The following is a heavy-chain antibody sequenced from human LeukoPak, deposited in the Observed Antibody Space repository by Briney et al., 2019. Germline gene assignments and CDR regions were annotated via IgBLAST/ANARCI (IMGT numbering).Heavy chain of an antibody. J-gene: IGHJ4*02. Sequence: GGSLRLSCAASGFTFSSYAMSWVRQAPGKGLEWVSAISGSGGSTYYADSVKGRFTISRDNSKNTLYLQMNSLRAEDTAVYYCAKGGLLRYFDWPTYYFDYWAREPWSPSPQ. CDR1: GFTFSSYA. D-gene: IGHD3-9*01. V-gene: IGHV3-23*01. CDR2: ISGSGGST. CDR3: AKGGLLRYFDWPTYYFDY.